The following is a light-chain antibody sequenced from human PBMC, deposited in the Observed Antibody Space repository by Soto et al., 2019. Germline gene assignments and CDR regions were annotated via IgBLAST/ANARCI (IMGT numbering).Light chain of an antibody. Sequence: QSALTQPAAVSGSPGQSITISCSGIGGYNYVSWYQQHPGKAPKLMIYEVNNRPSGVSNRFSGSKSGNTASLTISGLQAEDEADYYCSSYTSSSTVVFGGGTKVTVL. CDR2: EVN. CDR1: GGYNY. J-gene: IGLJ2*01. V-gene: IGLV2-14*01. CDR3: SSYTSSSTVV.